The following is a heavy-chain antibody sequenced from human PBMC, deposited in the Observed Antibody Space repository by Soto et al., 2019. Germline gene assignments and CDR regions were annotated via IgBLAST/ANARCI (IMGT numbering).Heavy chain of an antibody. D-gene: IGHD3-16*01. J-gene: IGHJ5*02. Sequence: QVQLQESGPGLVKPSETLSLMCSVSGGSFTNSFWSWLRQPPGKGLELIGFISDTGSSRYSPSLYCRVTISIDTSKSQFSLTLTSVTAADTAVYYCARTLPATSGGGIDPWGQGSLVTVSS. CDR3: ARTLPATSGGGIDP. CDR1: GGSFTNSF. V-gene: IGHV4-59*08. CDR2: ISDTGSS.